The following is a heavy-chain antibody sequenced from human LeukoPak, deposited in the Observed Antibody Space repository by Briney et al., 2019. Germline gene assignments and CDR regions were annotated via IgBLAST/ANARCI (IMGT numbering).Heavy chain of an antibody. Sequence: PSEXLSLTCTVSGGSISSGSYYWRWIRQPAGTGLEWIGRIYTSGSTNYNPSLKSRVTISVDTSKNQFSLKLSSVTAADTAVYYCARDPDYSTDYYYYMDVWGKGTTVTVSS. J-gene: IGHJ6*03. D-gene: IGHD4-11*01. CDR2: IYTSGST. CDR3: ARDPDYSTDYYYYMDV. V-gene: IGHV4-61*02. CDR1: GGSISSGSYY.